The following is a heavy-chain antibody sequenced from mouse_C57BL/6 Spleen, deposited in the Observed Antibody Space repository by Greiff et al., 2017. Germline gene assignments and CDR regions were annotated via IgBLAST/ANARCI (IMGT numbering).Heavy chain of an antibody. D-gene: IGHD1-1*01. CDR2: IWRGGST. V-gene: IGHV2-5*01. CDR3: AKNYYGSSYGYFDV. J-gene: IGHJ1*03. Sequence: QVQLQQSGPGLVQPSQSLSITCTVSGFSLTSYGVHWVRQSPGKGLEWLGVIWRGGSTDYNAAFMSRLSITKDNSKSQVFFKMNSLQADDTAIYYCAKNYYGSSYGYFDVWGTGTTVTVSS. CDR1: GFSLTSYG.